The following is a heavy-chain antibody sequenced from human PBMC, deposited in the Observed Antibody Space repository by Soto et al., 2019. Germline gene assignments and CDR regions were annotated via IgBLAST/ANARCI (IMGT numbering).Heavy chain of an antibody. Sequence: GESLKISCKGSGYSFTSYWIGWVRQMPGKGLEWMGIIYPGDSDTRYSPSFQGQVTISADKSISTAYLQWSSLKASDTAMYYCARGPPTVTSNYYYYMDVWGKGTTVTVSS. CDR1: GYSFTSYW. V-gene: IGHV5-51*01. J-gene: IGHJ6*03. CDR3: ARGPPTVTSNYYYYMDV. D-gene: IGHD4-17*01. CDR2: IYPGDSDT.